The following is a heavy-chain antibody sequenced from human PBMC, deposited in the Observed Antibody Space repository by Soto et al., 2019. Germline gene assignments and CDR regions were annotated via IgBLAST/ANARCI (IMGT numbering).Heavy chain of an antibody. CDR1: GYSFTSYW. J-gene: IGHJ4*02. CDR2: IYPGDSDT. CDR3: VRQAYYYDSSGYYPFDY. V-gene: IGHV5-51*01. D-gene: IGHD3-22*01. Sequence: LGESLKISCKGSGYSFTSYWIGWVRQMPGKGLEWMGIIYPGDSDTRYSPSFQGQVTISADKSISTAYLQWSSLKASDTAMYYCVRQAYYYDSSGYYPFDYWGQGTMVTVYS.